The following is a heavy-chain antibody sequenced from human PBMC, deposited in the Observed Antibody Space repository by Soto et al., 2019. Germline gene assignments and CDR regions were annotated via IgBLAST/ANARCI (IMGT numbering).Heavy chain of an antibody. CDR2: IYYSGNT. D-gene: IGHD6-13*01. CDR1: GGSISNYY. Sequence: PSETLSLTCIVSGGSISNYYWSWIRQPPGKGLEWIGYIYYSGNTNYNPSLKSRVTTSVDMSKSQFSLKLTSMTAADTAVYYCARASSWYGHMDVWGKGTTVTVSS. CDR3: ARASSWYGHMDV. J-gene: IGHJ6*03. V-gene: IGHV4-59*01.